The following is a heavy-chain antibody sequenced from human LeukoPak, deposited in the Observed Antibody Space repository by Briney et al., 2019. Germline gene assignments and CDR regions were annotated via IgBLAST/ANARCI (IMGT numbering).Heavy chain of an antibody. CDR1: GFTFGDYS. J-gene: IGHJ6*04. Sequence: GGSLRLSCTASGFTFGDYSLSWVRQAPEKGLEWVGFIRRKGYGGTTEYAPSVKGRFIISRDDSKSTAYLQMNSLKTEDTAVYYCTRDHDFWSGPFDVWGKGTRSPSPQ. V-gene: IGHV3-49*04. CDR2: IRRKGYGGTT. CDR3: TRDHDFWSGPFDV. D-gene: IGHD3-3*01.